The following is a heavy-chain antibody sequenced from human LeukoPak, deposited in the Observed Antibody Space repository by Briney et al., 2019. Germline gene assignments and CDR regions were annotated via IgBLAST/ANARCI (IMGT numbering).Heavy chain of an antibody. CDR3: ARGRNCTNGVCYLDY. J-gene: IGHJ4*02. V-gene: IGHV4-34*01. D-gene: IGHD2-8*01. Sequence: SETLSLTCAVYGGSFSGYYWSWIRQPPGKGLEWIGGINHSGSTNYNPSLKSRVTISVDTSKNQFSLKLSSVTAADTAVYYCARGRNCTNGVCYLDYWGQGTLVTVSS. CDR2: INHSGST. CDR1: GGSFSGYY.